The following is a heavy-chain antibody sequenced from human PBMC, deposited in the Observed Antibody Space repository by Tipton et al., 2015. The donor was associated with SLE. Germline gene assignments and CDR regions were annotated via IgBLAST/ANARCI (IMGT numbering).Heavy chain of an antibody. CDR1: GESFSGYY. CDR3: AKWGGLKYDFWSGSDY. D-gene: IGHD3-3*01. J-gene: IGHJ4*02. CDR2: INHSGST. Sequence: TLSLTCAVYGESFSGYYWRWIRQPPGKGLEWIGEINHSGSTNYNPSLKSRVTISVDTSKKQFSLKLRSVTAADTAVYYCAKWGGLKYDFWSGSDYWGQGTLVTVSS. V-gene: IGHV4-34*01.